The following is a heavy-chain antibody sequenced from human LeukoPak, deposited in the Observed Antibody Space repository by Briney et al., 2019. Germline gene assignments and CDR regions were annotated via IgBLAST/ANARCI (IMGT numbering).Heavy chain of an antibody. Sequence: PSQTLSLTCTISGGSISSGGYYWSWIRQHPGKGLEWIGYIYYSGSTYYNPSLKSRVTISVDTSKNQFSLKLSSVTAADTAVYYCARVAHDSSDDYWGQGTLVTVSS. V-gene: IGHV4-31*03. CDR1: GGSISSGGYY. D-gene: IGHD6-25*01. CDR2: IYYSGST. CDR3: ARVAHDSSDDY. J-gene: IGHJ4*02.